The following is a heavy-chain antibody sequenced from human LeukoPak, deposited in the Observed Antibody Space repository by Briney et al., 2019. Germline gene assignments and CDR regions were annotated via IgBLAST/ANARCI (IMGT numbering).Heavy chain of an antibody. D-gene: IGHD5-24*01. Sequence: SETLSLTCTVSAGSISSYYWSWIRQPPGKGLEWIGYIYYSGSTNYNPSLKSRATISVDTSKNQFALKLSSVTAADTAVYYCAREEATALDYWGQGTLVTVSS. V-gene: IGHV4-59*01. CDR3: AREEATALDY. CDR1: AGSISSYY. CDR2: IYYSGST. J-gene: IGHJ4*02.